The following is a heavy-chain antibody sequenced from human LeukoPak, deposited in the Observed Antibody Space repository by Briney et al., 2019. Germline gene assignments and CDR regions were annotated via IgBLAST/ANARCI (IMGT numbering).Heavy chain of an antibody. J-gene: IGHJ3*02. D-gene: IGHD3-10*02. CDR1: GFTFDDYG. V-gene: IGHV3-20*04. CDR2: INWNGGST. Sequence: PGGSLRLSCAASGFTFDDYGMSWVRQAPGKGLEWVSGINWNGGSTGYADPVKGRFTISRDNAKNSLYLQMNSLRAEDTALYYCAGAITMSSGFAFDIWGQGTMVTVSS. CDR3: AGAITMSSGFAFDI.